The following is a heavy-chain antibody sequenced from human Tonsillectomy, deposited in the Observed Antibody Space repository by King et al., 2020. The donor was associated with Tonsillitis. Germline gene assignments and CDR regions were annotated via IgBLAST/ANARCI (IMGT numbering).Heavy chain of an antibody. CDR3: AGGCGSSCFNPLDY. CDR1: GFTFSDYA. CDR2: ISYDGSDK. J-gene: IGHJ4*02. D-gene: IGHD3-22*01. Sequence: VQLVESGGGVVQPGRSLRLSCAASGFTFSDYAMHWVRQAPGEGLEWVAVISYDGSDKYYADSVKGRFTISRDNSKNTLYLQMNSLRAEDTAVYYCAGGCGSSCFNPLDYWGQGTLVTVSS. V-gene: IGHV3-30-3*01.